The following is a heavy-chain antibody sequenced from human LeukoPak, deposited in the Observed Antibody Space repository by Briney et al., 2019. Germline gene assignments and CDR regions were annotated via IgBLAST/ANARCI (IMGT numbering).Heavy chain of an antibody. J-gene: IGHJ6*03. V-gene: IGHV4-59*01. CDR3: AREGYGSGSYYYYYYYMDV. Sequence: SETLSLTCTVSGGSISSYYWSWIRQPPGKGLEWIGYIYYSGSTNYNPSLKSRVTISVDTSKNQFSLKLRSVTAADTAVYYCAREGYGSGSYYYYYYYMDVWGKGTTVTVSS. D-gene: IGHD3-10*01. CDR1: GGSISSYY. CDR2: IYYSGST.